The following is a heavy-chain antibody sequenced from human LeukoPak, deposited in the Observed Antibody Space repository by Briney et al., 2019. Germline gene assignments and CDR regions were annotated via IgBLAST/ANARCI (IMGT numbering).Heavy chain of an antibody. CDR1: GFTFSSYG. V-gene: IGHV3-30*02. D-gene: IGHD1-26*01. CDR2: IRYDGSNK. Sequence: PGGSLRLSCAASGFTFSSYGMHWVRQAPGKGLEWVAVIRYDGSNKYYADSVKGRFTISRDNSKNTLYLQMNSLRAEDTAVYYCAKRSGSRTTSITNDYWGQGTLVTVSS. CDR3: AKRSGSRTTSITNDY. J-gene: IGHJ4*02.